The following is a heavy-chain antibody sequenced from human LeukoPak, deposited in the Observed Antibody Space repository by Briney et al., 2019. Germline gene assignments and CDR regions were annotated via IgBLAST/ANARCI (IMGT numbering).Heavy chain of an antibody. CDR1: GFTFSSYG. CDR2: RRYDGSSK. J-gene: IGHJ5*02. V-gene: IGHV3-30*02. D-gene: IGHD3-3*01. Sequence: GGSLRLSCAASGFTFSSYGLHWVRQAPGKGLEWVAFRRYDGSSKYYADSVKGRFTISRDNSKNTLFLQMNCLRAEDTALYYCAKTYYDFWSGPWPFDPWGQGTLVTVSS. CDR3: AKTYYDFWSGPWPFDP.